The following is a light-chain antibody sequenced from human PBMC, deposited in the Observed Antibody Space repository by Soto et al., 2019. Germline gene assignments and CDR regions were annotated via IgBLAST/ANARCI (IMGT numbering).Light chain of an antibody. CDR3: LQSYSSTCA. CDR1: QSISNH. CDR2: ATS. J-gene: IGKJ1*01. V-gene: IGKV1-39*01. Sequence: DIQMTQSPSSLSASVEDRVIITCRASQSISNHLNWYQQKPGKAPNLLISATSTLQSGVPSRFSGSGSGTEFTRTSSSLQREDFPIDYCLQSYSSTCAFGQGTKVDIK.